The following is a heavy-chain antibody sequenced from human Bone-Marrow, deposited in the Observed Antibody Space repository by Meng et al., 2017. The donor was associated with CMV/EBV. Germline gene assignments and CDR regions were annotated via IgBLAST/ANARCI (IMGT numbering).Heavy chain of an antibody. CDR2: ISSSSSSYI. CDR1: GFTFSSYA. Sequence: GESLKISCAASGFTFSSYAMSWVRQAPGKGLEWVSSISSSSSSYIYYADSVKGRFTISRDNAKNSLYLQMNSLRAEDTAVYYCAREGGMATIDYWGQGTLVTVSS. D-gene: IGHD5-24*01. V-gene: IGHV3-21*01. J-gene: IGHJ4*02. CDR3: AREGGMATIDY.